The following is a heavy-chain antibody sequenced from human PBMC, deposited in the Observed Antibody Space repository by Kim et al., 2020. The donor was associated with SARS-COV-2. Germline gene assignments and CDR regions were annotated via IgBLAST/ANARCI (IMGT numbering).Heavy chain of an antibody. CDR1: GFTFSSYG. Sequence: GGSLRLSCAASGFTFSSYGMHWVRQAPGKGLEWVAVISYDGSNKYYADSVKGRFTISRDNSKNTLYLQMNSLRAEDTAVYYCAKGPEGLGSYWGQGTLVTVSS. D-gene: IGHD7-27*01. V-gene: IGHV3-30*18. J-gene: IGHJ4*02. CDR3: AKGPEGLGSY. CDR2: ISYDGSNK.